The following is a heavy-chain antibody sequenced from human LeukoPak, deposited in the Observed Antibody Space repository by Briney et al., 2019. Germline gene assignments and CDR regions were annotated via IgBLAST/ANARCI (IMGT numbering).Heavy chain of an antibody. V-gene: IGHV3-74*01. J-gene: IGHJ4*02. Sequence: GGSLRLSCAASGFTFSNYAMTWVRHAPGKGLEWVSRINSDGSSTSYADSVKGRFTISRDNAKNTLYLQMNSLRAEDTAVYYCARDRSGLTRGYFDYWGQGTLVTVSS. CDR1: GFTFSNYA. CDR2: INSDGSST. D-gene: IGHD3-10*01. CDR3: ARDRSGLTRGYFDY.